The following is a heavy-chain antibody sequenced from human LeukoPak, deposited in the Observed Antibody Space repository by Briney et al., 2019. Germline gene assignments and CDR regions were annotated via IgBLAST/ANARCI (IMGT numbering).Heavy chain of an antibody. Sequence: GESLKISCKGSGYSFTSYWIGWVRQMPGKGLEWMGIIYPGDSDTRYSPSFQGQVTISADKSISTAYLQWSSLKASDTAMYYCARHRPDTYYDILTGYYRENWFDPWGQGTPVTVSS. CDR3: ARHRPDTYYDILTGYYRENWFDP. V-gene: IGHV5-51*01. J-gene: IGHJ5*02. D-gene: IGHD3-9*01. CDR2: IYPGDSDT. CDR1: GYSFTSYW.